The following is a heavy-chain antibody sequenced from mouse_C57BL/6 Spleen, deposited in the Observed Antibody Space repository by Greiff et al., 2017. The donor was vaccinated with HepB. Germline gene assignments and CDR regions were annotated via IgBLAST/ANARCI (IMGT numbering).Heavy chain of an antibody. D-gene: IGHD3-3*01. J-gene: IGHJ2*01. CDR2: IDPSDSYT. CDR3: ARKGTLYYFDY. Sequence: VKLQQPGAELVRPGTSVKLSCKASGYTFTSYWMHWVKQRPGQGLEWIGVIDPSDSYTNYNQKFKGKATLTVDTSSSTAYMQLSSLTSEDSAVYYCARKGTLYYFDYWGQGTTLTVSS. CDR1: GYTFTSYW. V-gene: IGHV1-59*01.